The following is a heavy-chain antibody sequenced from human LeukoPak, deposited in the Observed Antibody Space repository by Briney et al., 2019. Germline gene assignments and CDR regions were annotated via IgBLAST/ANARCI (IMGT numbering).Heavy chain of an antibody. Sequence: GGSLRLSCAASGFTFSSYGMHWVRQAPGKGLEWVAVISYDGSNKYYADSVKGRFTISRDNSKNTLYLQMNSLRAEDTAVYYCARGSSSWYYFDYWGQGTLVTVSS. V-gene: IGHV3-30*03. CDR1: GFTFSSYG. D-gene: IGHD6-13*01. CDR3: ARGSSSWYYFDY. J-gene: IGHJ4*02. CDR2: ISYDGSNK.